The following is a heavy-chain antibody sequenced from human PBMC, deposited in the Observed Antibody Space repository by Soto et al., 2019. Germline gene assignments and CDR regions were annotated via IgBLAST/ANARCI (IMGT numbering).Heavy chain of an antibody. CDR3: ARLDSGSYPYYYYYGMDV. Sequence: GESLKISCMGSGYKVSTWHNFTSYWIAWVRQMPGEGLEWMGIIYPGDSDTTYSPSFQGQVTISADNSISTAYLQWSSLKASDTAMYYCARLDSGSYPYYYYYGMDVWGQGTKVTVSS. J-gene: IGHJ6*02. CDR1: GYKVSTWHNFTSYW. V-gene: IGHV5-51*01. D-gene: IGHD1-26*01. CDR2: IYPGDSDT.